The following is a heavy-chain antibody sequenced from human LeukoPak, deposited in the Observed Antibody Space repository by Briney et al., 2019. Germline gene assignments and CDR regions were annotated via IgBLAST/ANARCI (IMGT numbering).Heavy chain of an antibody. CDR1: GFTFSSYE. D-gene: IGHD2-21*02. J-gene: IGHJ3*02. CDR3: AKGPKVVVTANDAFDI. V-gene: IGHV3-48*03. Sequence: GGSLRLSCVASGFTFSSYEMNWVRQTPGKGLEWVSYISSSGRTAYYADSVRGRFTISRDDSKNTLYLQMNSLRAEDTAVYYCAKGPKVVVTANDAFDIWGQGTMVTVSS. CDR2: ISSSGRTA.